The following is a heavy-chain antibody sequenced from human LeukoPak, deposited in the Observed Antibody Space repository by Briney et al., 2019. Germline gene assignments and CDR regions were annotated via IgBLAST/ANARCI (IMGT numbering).Heavy chain of an antibody. CDR2: MDPTDSYT. Sequence: ESLRISCKVSGYSFTYYWITWVRQMPGKGLEWMGRMDPTDSYTSYSPSFQGHVTISADKSISTAYLQWSSLKASDTAMYFCARRWQPRDPFDIWGQGTLVTVSS. D-gene: IGHD6-13*01. J-gene: IGHJ3*02. CDR1: GYSFTYYW. V-gene: IGHV5-10-1*01. CDR3: ARRWQPRDPFDI.